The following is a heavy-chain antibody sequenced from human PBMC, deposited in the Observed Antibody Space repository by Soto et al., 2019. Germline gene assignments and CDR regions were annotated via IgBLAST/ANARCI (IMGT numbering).Heavy chain of an antibody. J-gene: IGHJ6*02. V-gene: IGHV1-69*13. Sequence: SVKCSCTTSGDTFSSYAISWVRKAPGQGPEWMGGIVPILASANYARKFQGRVTITADDSTSTAYMELSSLRSEDTAVYYCARDGHQSLTYRPYYHGIDVRGQGTT. CDR3: ARDGHQSLTYRPYYHGIDV. D-gene: IGHD2-2*01. CDR2: IVPILASA. CDR1: GDTFSSYA.